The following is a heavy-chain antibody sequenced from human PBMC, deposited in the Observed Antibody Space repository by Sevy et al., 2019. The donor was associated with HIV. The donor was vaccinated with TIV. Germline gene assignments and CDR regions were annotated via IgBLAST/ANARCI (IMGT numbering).Heavy chain of an antibody. CDR1: GFTFGGYR. CDR2: VSRNGGTP. J-gene: IGHJ4*02. CDR3: VKEGRDDFNPYLDF. Sequence: GGSLRLSCAGSGFTFGGYRMNWVRQAPGRGLEWVARVSRNGGTPEYGDSAKGRFTISRDNSKNTVYLQLKELRAEDTALYYCVKEGRDDFNPYLDFWGQGFLVTVSS. D-gene: IGHD3-10*01. V-gene: IGHV3-23*01.